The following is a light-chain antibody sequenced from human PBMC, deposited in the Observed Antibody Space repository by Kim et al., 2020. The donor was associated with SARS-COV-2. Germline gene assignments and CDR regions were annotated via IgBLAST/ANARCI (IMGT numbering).Light chain of an antibody. V-gene: IGLV1-51*01. CDR3: GTWDNSLSSWV. CDR1: TSNIGRNY. CDR2: DND. J-gene: IGLJ1*01. Sequence: GQMVTISCSGTTSNIGRNYVSWYQHLPGTAPKLLIYDNDNRPSGIPDRFSGSKSGTSATLGITGLQTGDEADFYCGTWDNSLSSWVLGTGTKVTVL.